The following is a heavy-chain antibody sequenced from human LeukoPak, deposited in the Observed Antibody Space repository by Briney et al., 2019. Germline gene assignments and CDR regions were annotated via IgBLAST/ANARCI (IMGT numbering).Heavy chain of an antibody. D-gene: IGHD6-13*01. CDR3: ARGPLIAAAGTW. J-gene: IGHJ4*02. CDR2: IKEDGSQK. CDR1: GFTFSSFW. V-gene: IGHV3-7*03. Sequence: GESLRLSCAASGFTFSSFWMTWVRQAPGKGLEWVANIKEDGSQKYYVDSVKGRFTISRDNAKNSLFLQTNSLRVDDTAVYYCARGPLIAAAGTWWGQGTLVTVSS.